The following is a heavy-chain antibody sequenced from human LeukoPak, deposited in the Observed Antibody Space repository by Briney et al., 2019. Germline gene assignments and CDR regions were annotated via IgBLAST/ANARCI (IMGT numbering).Heavy chain of an antibody. J-gene: IGHJ2*01. V-gene: IGHV4-61*02. Sequence: TLSLTCTVSGGSISSGSYYWSWIRQPAGKGLEWIGRIYTSGSTNYNPSLKSRVTISVDTSKNQFSLKLGSVTAADTAVYYCAREPLDYYDSSGYYFWYFDLWGRGTLVTVSS. D-gene: IGHD3-22*01. CDR3: AREPLDYYDSSGYYFWYFDL. CDR1: GGSISSGSYY. CDR2: IYTSGST.